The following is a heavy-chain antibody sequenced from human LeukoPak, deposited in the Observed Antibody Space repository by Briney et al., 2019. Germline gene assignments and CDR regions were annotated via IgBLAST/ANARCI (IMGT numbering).Heavy chain of an antibody. D-gene: IGHD3-22*01. CDR3: ARAPCCYYDSSGYFTNFDY. V-gene: IGHV3-49*03. CDR2: IRSDAYGGTT. CDR1: GFTFGDYA. Sequence: GGSLRLSCRASGFTFGDYALTWFRHAPGKGREWVGFIRSDAYGGTTEYAASVKGRFTISRDDSKSIAYLQMNSLKTEDTAVYYCARAPCCYYDSSGYFTNFDYWGQGTLVTVSS. J-gene: IGHJ4*02.